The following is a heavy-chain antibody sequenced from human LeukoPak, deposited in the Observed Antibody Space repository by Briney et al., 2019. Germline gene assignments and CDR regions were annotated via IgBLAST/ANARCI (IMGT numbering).Heavy chain of an antibody. J-gene: IGHJ5*02. V-gene: IGHV1-2*02. CDR3: ARGRVVRGPTSWFDP. D-gene: IGHD3-10*01. CDR2: INPNSGGT. CDR1: GYTFTGYY. Sequence: LRASVKVSCKASGYTFTGYYMHWVRQAPGQGLEWMGWINPNSGGTNYAQKFQGRVTMTRDTSISTAYMELSRLRSDDTAVYYCARGRVVRGPTSWFDPWGQGTLVTVSS.